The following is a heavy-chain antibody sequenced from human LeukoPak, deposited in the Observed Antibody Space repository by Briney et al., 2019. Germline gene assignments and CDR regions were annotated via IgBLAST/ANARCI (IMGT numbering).Heavy chain of an antibody. CDR1: GASIINYY. D-gene: IGHD6-19*01. J-gene: IGHJ5*02. Sequence: PSETLSLTCTVSGASIINYYWSWIRQPPGKGLEWIGYIYYSGSTNYNPPLKSRVTISVDTSKNQFSLKLSSVTAADTAVYYCARTVIAVTGTELGWFDPWGPGTLVTVSS. CDR2: IYYSGST. V-gene: IGHV4-59*01. CDR3: ARTVIAVTGTELGWFDP.